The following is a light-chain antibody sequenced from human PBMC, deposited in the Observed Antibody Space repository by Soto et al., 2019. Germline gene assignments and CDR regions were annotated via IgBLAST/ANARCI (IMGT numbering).Light chain of an antibody. CDR2: EVS. CDR1: SSDVGGYNY. Sequence: QSALTQPPCASGSPGQSVTISCTGTSSDVGGYNYVSWYQQHPGKAPKLMIYEVSKRPSGVPDRFSGSKSGNTASLTVSGLQAEDEADYYCSSYASSNNFVFGGGTKLTVL. CDR3: SSYASSNNFV. V-gene: IGLV2-8*01. J-gene: IGLJ2*01.